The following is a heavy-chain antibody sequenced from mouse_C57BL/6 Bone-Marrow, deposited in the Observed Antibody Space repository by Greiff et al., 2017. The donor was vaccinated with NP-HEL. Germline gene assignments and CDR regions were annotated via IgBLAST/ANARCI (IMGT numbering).Heavy chain of an antibody. CDR2: INPNNGGT. V-gene: IGHV1-18*01. CDR1: GYTFTDYN. D-gene: IGHD1-1*01. CDR3: ARSPSLTTVVAPYFDY. Sequence: VQLQQSGPELVKPGASVKIPCKASGYTFTDYNMDWVKQSHGKSLEWIGDINPNNGGTIYNQKFKGKATLTVVKSSSTAYMELRSLTSEDTAVYYCARSPSLTTVVAPYFDYWGQGTTLTVSS. J-gene: IGHJ2*01.